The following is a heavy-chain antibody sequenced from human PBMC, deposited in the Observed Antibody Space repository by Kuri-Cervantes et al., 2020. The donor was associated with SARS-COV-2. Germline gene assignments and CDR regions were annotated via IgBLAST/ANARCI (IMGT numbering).Heavy chain of an antibody. CDR1: GFTFSDSA. CDR3: VRDGDHWNFDY. D-gene: IGHD1-1*01. J-gene: IGHJ4*02. Sequence: GESLKISCAASGFTFSDSAMTWVRQAPGKGLEWVSTISGSADSTYYADSVKGRFSISRDNSKNTLFLQMNSLRAEDTAVYYCVRDGDHWNFDYWGQGTLVTVSS. V-gene: IGHV3-23*01. CDR2: ISGSADST.